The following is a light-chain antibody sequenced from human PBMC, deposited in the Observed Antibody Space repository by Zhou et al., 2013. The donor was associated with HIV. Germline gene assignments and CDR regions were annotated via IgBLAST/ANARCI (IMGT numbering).Light chain of an antibody. CDR3: QQYANSPQT. J-gene: IGKJ2*01. V-gene: IGKV3-20*01. Sequence: IVLTQSPATLSVSPGERVTLSCRASQSISTNLAWYQQKPGQAPRLLVYGASTRATGIPDRFTGSGSGTDFTLTFTTLGPEDFAVYYCQQYANSPQTFGQGTKVEIK. CDR1: QSISTN. CDR2: GAS.